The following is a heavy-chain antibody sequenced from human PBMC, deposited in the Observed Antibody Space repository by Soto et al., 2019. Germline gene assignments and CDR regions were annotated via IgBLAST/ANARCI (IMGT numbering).Heavy chain of an antibody. J-gene: IGHJ4*02. V-gene: IGHV4-39*07. CDR1: GDSITSNSYF. Sequence: SETLSLTCTVSGDSITSNSYFWAWIRQPPGKGLEWIGSIYYSGTTYYNPSLKSRVTISVDKSKNQFSLKLSSVTAADTAVYYCASNSWSSGGFDYWGQGTLVTVSS. CDR3: ASNSWSSGGFDY. CDR2: IYYSGTT. D-gene: IGHD6-19*01.